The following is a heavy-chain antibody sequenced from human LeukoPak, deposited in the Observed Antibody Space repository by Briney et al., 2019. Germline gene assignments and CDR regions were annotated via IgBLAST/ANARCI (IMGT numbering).Heavy chain of an antibody. J-gene: IGHJ4*02. V-gene: IGHV4-59*01. CDR2: IYYSGST. D-gene: IGHD5-24*01. Sequence: SETLSLTCTVSGGSISSYYWSWIRQPPGKGLEWIGYIYYSGSTNYNPSLKSRVTISVDTSKNQFSLKLSSVTAADTAVYYCARGWLQTGFDYWGQGTLVTVSS. CDR3: ARGWLQTGFDY. CDR1: GGSISSYY.